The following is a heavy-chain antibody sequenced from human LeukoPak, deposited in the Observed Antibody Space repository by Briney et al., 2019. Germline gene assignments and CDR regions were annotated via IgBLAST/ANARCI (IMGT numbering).Heavy chain of an antibody. Sequence: ASVKVSCKASGYTLTSYGISWVRQAPGQGLEWMGWISAYNGNTNYAQKLQGRVTMTTDTSTSTAYMELRSLRSDDTAVYYCTRDSYRLGYCSGGSCLGRFDPWGQGTLVTVSS. CDR1: GYTLTSYG. V-gene: IGHV1-18*04. J-gene: IGHJ5*02. CDR2: ISAYNGNT. CDR3: TRDSYRLGYCSGGSCLGRFDP. D-gene: IGHD2-15*01.